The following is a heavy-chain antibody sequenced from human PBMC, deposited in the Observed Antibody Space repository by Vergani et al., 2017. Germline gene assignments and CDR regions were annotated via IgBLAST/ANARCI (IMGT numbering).Heavy chain of an antibody. J-gene: IGHJ3*02. CDR1: GGSISSSSYY. D-gene: IGHD3-3*01. V-gene: IGHV4-39*07. Sequence: QLQLQESGPGLVKPSETLSLTCTVSGGSISSSSYYWGWIRQPPGKGLEWIGSIYYSGSTYYNPSLKSRVTLSVDTSKNQFSLKLISVTTPDTAVYYCARVPNYTPGGGAFDIWGQGTMVTVSS. CDR3: ARVPNYTPGGGAFDI. CDR2: IYYSGST.